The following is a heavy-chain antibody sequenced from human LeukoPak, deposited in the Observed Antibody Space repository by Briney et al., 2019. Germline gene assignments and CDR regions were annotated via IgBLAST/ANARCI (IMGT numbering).Heavy chain of an antibody. CDR3: ARSVSPRLVIVVAWGAFDI. J-gene: IGHJ3*02. V-gene: IGHV1-2*02. Sequence: ASVKVSCKASGYIFTGYYMHWVRQAPGQGLEWMGWINPNSGGTNYAQKFQGRVTMTRDTSISTAYMELSRLRSDDTAVYYCARSVSPRLVIVVAWGAFDIWGQGTMVTVSS. CDR1: GYIFTGYY. D-gene: IGHD3-22*01. CDR2: INPNSGGT.